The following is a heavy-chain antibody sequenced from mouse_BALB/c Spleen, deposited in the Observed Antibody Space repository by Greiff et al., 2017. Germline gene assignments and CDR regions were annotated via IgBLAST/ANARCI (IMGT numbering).Heavy chain of an antibody. CDR3: ARAGTGDIHYYAMDY. CDR1: GFSLTSYG. Sequence: VMLVESGPGLVAPSQSLSITCTVSGFSLTSYGVHWVRQPPGKGLEWLGVIWAGGSTNYNSALMSRLSISKDNSKSQVFLKMNSLQTDDTAMYYCARAGTGDIHYYAMDYWGQGTSVTVSS. V-gene: IGHV2-9*02. J-gene: IGHJ4*01. CDR2: IWAGGST. D-gene: IGHD4-1*01.